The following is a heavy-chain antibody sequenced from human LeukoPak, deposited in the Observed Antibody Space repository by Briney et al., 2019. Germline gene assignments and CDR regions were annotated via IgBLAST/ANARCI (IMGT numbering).Heavy chain of an antibody. J-gene: IGHJ4*02. Sequence: GASVKVSCEASGYTLTGYYMHWVRQAPGQGLEWMGWINPNSGGTNYAQKFQGRVTMTRDTSISTAYMELSRLRSDDTAVYYCARSGYSYGREFDYWGQGTLVTVSS. D-gene: IGHD5-18*01. CDR3: ARSGYSYGREFDY. CDR2: INPNSGGT. CDR1: GYTLTGYY. V-gene: IGHV1-2*02.